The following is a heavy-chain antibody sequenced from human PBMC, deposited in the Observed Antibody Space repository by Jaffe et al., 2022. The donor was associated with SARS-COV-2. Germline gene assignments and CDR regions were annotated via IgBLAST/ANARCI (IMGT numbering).Heavy chain of an antibody. Sequence: QVQLVESGGGVVQPGRSLRLSCAASGFTFSSYGMHWVRQAPGKGLEWVAVISYDGSNKYYADSVKGRFTISRDNSKNTLYLQMNSLRAEDTAVYYCAKSLIVVVAATPFNDAFDIWGQGTMVTVSS. J-gene: IGHJ3*02. V-gene: IGHV3-30*18. CDR1: GFTFSSYG. D-gene: IGHD2-15*01. CDR2: ISYDGSNK. CDR3: AKSLIVVVAATPFNDAFDI.